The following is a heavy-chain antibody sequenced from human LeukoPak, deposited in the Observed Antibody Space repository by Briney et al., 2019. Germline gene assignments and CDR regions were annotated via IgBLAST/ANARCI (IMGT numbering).Heavy chain of an antibody. J-gene: IGHJ4*02. CDR1: GFTFSTYS. CDR2: ISTSSTYI. CDR3: TRDSGVTGTADY. Sequence: GGSLRLSCAASGFTFSTYSMNWVRQAPGKGLEWVSSISTSSTYIYYADSVKGRFTISRDNARNSLSLRMNSLRVEDTAVYYCTRDSGVTGTADYWGQGTLVTVSS. D-gene: IGHD1-1*01. V-gene: IGHV3-21*01.